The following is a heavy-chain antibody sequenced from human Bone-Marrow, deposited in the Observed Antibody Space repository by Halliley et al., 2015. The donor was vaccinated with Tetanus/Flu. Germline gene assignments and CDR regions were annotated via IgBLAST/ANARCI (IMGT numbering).Heavy chain of an antibody. CDR2: FRSGDNTI. D-gene: IGHD6-13*01. Sequence: WLSYFRSGDNTIYYADSVRGRFTISRDNAKNSLFLQMNSLTDEDTAVYYCARGLGSSWSHHWGQGTLVTVSS. V-gene: IGHV3-48*02. CDR3: ARGLGSSWSHH. J-gene: IGHJ5*02.